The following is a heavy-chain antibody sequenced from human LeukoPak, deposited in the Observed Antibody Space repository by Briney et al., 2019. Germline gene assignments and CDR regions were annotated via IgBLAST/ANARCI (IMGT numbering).Heavy chain of an antibody. CDR2: INTNTGNP. J-gene: IGHJ4*02. CDR1: GYIFTNYV. Sequence: ASVKVSCKASGYIFTNYVLHWVRQAPGQGLEWMGWINTNTGNPTYAQGFTGRFVFSLDTTVSTAYLQISSLKADDTAMYYCARGDYDTHGYQTRWGQGTLVTVSS. V-gene: IGHV7-4-1*02. CDR3: ARGDYDTHGYQTR. D-gene: IGHD3-22*01.